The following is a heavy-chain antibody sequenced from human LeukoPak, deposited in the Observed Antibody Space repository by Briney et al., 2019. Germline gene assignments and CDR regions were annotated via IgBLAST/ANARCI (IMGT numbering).Heavy chain of an antibody. CDR3: AREGLLWCVEGYNWFDP. Sequence: SETLSLTCTVSGGSISSYYWSWIRQPAGKGLEWIGRIYTSGSTNYNPSLKSRVSMSVDTSKNQCSLKLSSVTAADTAVYYCAREGLLWCVEGYNWFDPWGQGTLVTVSS. V-gene: IGHV4-4*07. D-gene: IGHD3-10*01. CDR2: IYTSGST. J-gene: IGHJ5*02. CDR1: GGSISSYY.